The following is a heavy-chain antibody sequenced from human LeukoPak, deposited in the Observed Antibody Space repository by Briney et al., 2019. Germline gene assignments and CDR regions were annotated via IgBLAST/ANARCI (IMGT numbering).Heavy chain of an antibody. CDR1: GFTFSSYG. CDR2: ISYDGSNK. V-gene: IGHV3-30*19. CDR3: ARGRRSRTYGYNNDAFDI. J-gene: IGHJ3*02. Sequence: GGSLRLSCAASGFTFSSYGMHWVRQAPGKGLEWVAVISYDGSNKYYADSVKGRFTISRDNSKNTLYLQMNSLRAEDTAVYYCARGRRSRTYGYNNDAFDIWGQGTMVTVSS. D-gene: IGHD5-18*01.